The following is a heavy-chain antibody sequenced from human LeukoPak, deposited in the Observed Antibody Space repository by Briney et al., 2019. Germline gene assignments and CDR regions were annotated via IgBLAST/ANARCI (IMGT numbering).Heavy chain of an antibody. CDR3: ATDPHGSGSYYNALT. Sequence: ASVKVSCKVSGYTLTELSTHWVRQAPGKGLEWMGGFDPEDGETIYAQKFQGRVTMTEDTSTDTAYMELSSLRSEDTAVYYCATDPHGSGSYYNALTWGQGTLVTVSS. J-gene: IGHJ5*02. V-gene: IGHV1-24*01. CDR1: GYTLTELS. D-gene: IGHD3-10*01. CDR2: FDPEDGET.